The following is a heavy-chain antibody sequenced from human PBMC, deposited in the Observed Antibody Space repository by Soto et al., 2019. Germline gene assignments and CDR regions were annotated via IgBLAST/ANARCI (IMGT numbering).Heavy chain of an antibody. D-gene: IGHD3-22*01. CDR2: IYYSGST. J-gene: IGHJ6*02. V-gene: IGHV4-31*03. Sequence: SETLSLTCTVSGGSISSGGYYWSWIRQHPGKGLEWIGYIYYSGSTNYNPSLKSRVTISVDTPKNQFSLKLSSVTAADTAVYYCAMQYYYDSSGYTPSANYYYYGMDVWGQGTTVTVSS. CDR3: AMQYYYDSSGYTPSANYYYYGMDV. CDR1: GGSISSGGYY.